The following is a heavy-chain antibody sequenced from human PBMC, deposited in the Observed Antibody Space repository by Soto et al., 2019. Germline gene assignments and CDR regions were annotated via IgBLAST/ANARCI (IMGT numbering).Heavy chain of an antibody. V-gene: IGHV1-69*13. J-gene: IGHJ4*02. CDR3: ARATLLVGATIGGADY. CDR1: GGTFSSYA. CDR2: IIPIFGTA. D-gene: IGHD1-26*01. Sequence: SVKVSCKASGGTFSSYAISWVRQAPGQGLEWMGGIIPIFGTANYAQKFQGRVTITADESTSTAYMELSSLRSEDTAVYYCARATLLVGATIGGADYWGQGTLVTVYS.